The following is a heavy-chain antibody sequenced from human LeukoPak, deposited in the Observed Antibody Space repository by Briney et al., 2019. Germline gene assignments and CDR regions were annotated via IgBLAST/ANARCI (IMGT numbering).Heavy chain of an antibody. D-gene: IGHD2-2*01. CDR2: IIPIFGTA. Sequence: SVKVSCKASGGTFSSYAISWVRQAPGQGLEWMGGIIPIFGTANYAQKFQGRVTITADESTSTAYMELSSLRSEDTAVYYCARERGKEYQLLYWFDPWGQGTLVTVSS. CDR3: ARERGKEYQLLYWFDP. V-gene: IGHV1-69*13. J-gene: IGHJ5*02. CDR1: GGTFSSYA.